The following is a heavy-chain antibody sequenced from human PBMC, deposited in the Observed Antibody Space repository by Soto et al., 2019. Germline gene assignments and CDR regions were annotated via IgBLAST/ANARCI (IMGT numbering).Heavy chain of an antibody. CDR3: ARDQNYYDSSGFDF. J-gene: IGHJ4*02. D-gene: IGHD3-22*01. Sequence: QVQLVESGGGVVQPGRSLRLSCAASGFTFSSYAMHWVRQAPGKGLEWVAVISYDGSNKYYADSVKGRFTISRDNSKNTLYLQMNSLRAEDTAVYYCARDQNYYDSSGFDFWGQGTLVTVSS. CDR2: ISYDGSNK. CDR1: GFTFSSYA. V-gene: IGHV3-30-3*01.